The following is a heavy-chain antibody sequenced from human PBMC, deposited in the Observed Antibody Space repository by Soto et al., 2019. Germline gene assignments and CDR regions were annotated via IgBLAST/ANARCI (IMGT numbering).Heavy chain of an antibody. Sequence: QVQLVQSGAEVKKPGSSVKVSCKSSGYTFSNYAISWVRQAPGQGLEWMGGIIPLCDTTNYAQKFQGRVTITAAEATSTAYLELSSLRSEATAMYYCARVIRAVVVILNYSYSGMDVWGQGTTVTVSS. CDR2: IIPLCDTT. CDR3: ARVIRAVVVILNYSYSGMDV. D-gene: IGHD3-22*01. J-gene: IGHJ6*02. CDR1: GYTFSNYA. V-gene: IGHV1-69*01.